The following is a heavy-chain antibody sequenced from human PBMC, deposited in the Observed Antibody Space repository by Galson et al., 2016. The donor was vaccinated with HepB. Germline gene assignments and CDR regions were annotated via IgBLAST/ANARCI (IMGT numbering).Heavy chain of an antibody. J-gene: IGHJ5*02. V-gene: IGHV6-1*01. CDR1: GDSVSNNSAA. Sequence: CAISGDSVSNNSAAWNWIRQSPSRGLEWLGRTFYRSKWYYEYGASVKGRITINADTSKNQFSLQLNSVTPEDTASYYCARAASGRGDWFDPWGRETLVTVFS. D-gene: IGHD2-15*01. CDR3: ARAASGRGDWFDP. CDR2: TFYRSKWYY.